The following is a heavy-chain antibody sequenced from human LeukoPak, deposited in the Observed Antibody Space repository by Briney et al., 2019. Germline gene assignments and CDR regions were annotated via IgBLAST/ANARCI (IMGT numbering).Heavy chain of an antibody. J-gene: IGHJ4*02. V-gene: IGHV3-30-3*01. CDR1: GFTFSSYV. Sequence: PGGSLRLSCAASGFTFSSYVMNWVRQAPGKGLEWVAVISYDGSNKYYADSVKGRFTISRDNSKNTLYLQMNSLRAEDTAVYYCARDYSPDYWGQGTLVTVSS. CDR2: ISYDGSNK. CDR3: ARDYSPDY. D-gene: IGHD6-13*01.